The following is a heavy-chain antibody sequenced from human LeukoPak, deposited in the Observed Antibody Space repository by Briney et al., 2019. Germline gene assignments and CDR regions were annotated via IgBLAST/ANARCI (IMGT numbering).Heavy chain of an antibody. D-gene: IGHD5-12*01. CDR2: ISPSGTDI. CDR1: GFTFTDTY. CDR3: ARVEASGYDYGAFDY. J-gene: IGHJ4*02. Sequence: GGSLRLSCAVSGFTFTDTYMTWIRQAPGKGLESLSYISPSGTDISYADSVKGRFTISRDNAKNSLYLQMSSLRAEDTAVYYCARVEASGYDYGAFDYWGQGTLVTVSS. V-gene: IGHV3-11*04.